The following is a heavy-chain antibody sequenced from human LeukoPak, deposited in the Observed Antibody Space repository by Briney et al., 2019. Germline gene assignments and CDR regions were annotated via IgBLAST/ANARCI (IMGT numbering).Heavy chain of an antibody. D-gene: IGHD3-3*01. Sequence: GGSLRLSCAASGFTFSSYAMSWVRQAPGKGLEWVSAISGSGGSTYYADSVKGRFTISRDNSKNTLYLQMNSLRAEDTAVYYCAKVFWDFWSGYYRAYGAFDIWGQGTMVTVSS. CDR2: ISGSGGST. V-gene: IGHV3-23*01. J-gene: IGHJ3*02. CDR1: GFTFSSYA. CDR3: AKVFWDFWSGYYRAYGAFDI.